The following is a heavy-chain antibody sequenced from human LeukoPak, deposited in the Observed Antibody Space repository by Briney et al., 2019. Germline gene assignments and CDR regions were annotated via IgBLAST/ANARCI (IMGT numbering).Heavy chain of an antibody. J-gene: IGHJ5*02. D-gene: IGHD1-14*01. CDR2: ISAHNGNT. CDR1: GYTFTSFG. V-gene: IGHV1-18*01. Sequence: ASVKVSCKASGYTFTSFGISWVRQAPGQGLEWMGWISAHNGNTDYAQKLQGRVTMTTDTSTNTAYMELGSLTSDDTAVYYCARYRLTDSPINWFDPWGQGTLVTVSS. CDR3: ARYRLTDSPINWFDP.